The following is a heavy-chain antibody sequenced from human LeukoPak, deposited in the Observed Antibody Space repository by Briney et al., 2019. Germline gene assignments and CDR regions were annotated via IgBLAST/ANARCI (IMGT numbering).Heavy chain of an antibody. Sequence: GGSLRLSCAASGFTFSSYAMSWVRQAPGKGLEWVSDISGSGGSTYYADSVKGRFTISRDNSKNTLYLQMNSLRAEDAAVYYCASERGSGWYLPEGAPLLNFDYWGQGTLVTVSS. J-gene: IGHJ4*02. CDR1: GFTFSSYA. D-gene: IGHD6-19*01. CDR3: ASERGSGWYLPEGAPLLNFDY. CDR2: ISGSGGST. V-gene: IGHV3-23*01.